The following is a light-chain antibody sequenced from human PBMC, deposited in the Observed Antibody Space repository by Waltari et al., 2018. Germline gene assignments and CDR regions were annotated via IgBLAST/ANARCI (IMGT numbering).Light chain of an antibody. V-gene: IGLV2-14*01. CDR2: EVT. CDR3: SSYTSSSTLV. CDR1: SSAVGGYNY. Sequence: QSALTQPASVSGSPGQSITISCAGTSSAVGGYNYVSWYQQHPGKAPKVIIYEVTNRPSGVSNRCSGSKSGNTASLTISGLQAEDEADYYCSSYTSSSTLVFGGGTKLTVL. J-gene: IGLJ2*01.